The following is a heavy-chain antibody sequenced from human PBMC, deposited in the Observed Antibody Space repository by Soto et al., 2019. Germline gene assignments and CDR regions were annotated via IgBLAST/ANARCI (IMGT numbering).Heavy chain of an antibody. Sequence: SETLSLSCTFSGGSISSGGSYWSWIRQHPGKGLEWIGYIYYSGSTYYNPSLKSRVTISVDTSKNQFSLKLSSVTAADTAVYYCARLDSSGYYYGYYFDYWGQGTLVTVS. J-gene: IGHJ4*02. V-gene: IGHV4-31*03. CDR2: IYYSGST. CDR1: GGSISSGGSY. D-gene: IGHD3-22*01. CDR3: ARLDSSGYYYGYYFDY.